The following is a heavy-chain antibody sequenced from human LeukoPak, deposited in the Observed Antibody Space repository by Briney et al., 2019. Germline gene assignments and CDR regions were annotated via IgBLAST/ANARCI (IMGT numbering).Heavy chain of an antibody. Sequence: SETPSLTCTVSGGSISSYYWSWIRQPPGKGLECIEYIYYSGSTNYNPSPKSRVTISVDTSKNQFSLKLSSVTAADTAVYYCAREVNPTTNLANWFDPWGQGTLVTVSS. J-gene: IGHJ5*02. CDR3: AREVNPTTNLANWFDP. D-gene: IGHD1-14*01. V-gene: IGHV4-59*01. CDR2: IYYSGST. CDR1: GGSISSYY.